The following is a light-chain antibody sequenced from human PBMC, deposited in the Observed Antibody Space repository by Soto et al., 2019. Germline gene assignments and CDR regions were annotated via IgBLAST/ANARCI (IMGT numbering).Light chain of an antibody. V-gene: IGKV3D-15*01. CDR1: QSVDGD. J-gene: IGKJ1*01. Sequence: EIVVPQSPATLSLSPGESATLSCRASQSVDGDLAWYQQKPGQSPRLLIYDASFRATGIPARFSGSGSGTEFTLTISSLQPDEGATYYCQHYNSYSEAFGQGTKVDIK. CDR3: QHYNSYSEA. CDR2: DAS.